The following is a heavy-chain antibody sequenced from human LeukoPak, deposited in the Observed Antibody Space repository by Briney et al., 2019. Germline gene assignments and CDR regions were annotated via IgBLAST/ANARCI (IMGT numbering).Heavy chain of an antibody. D-gene: IGHD3-16*01. CDR3: ARFGRRGKYYYYGMDV. V-gene: IGHV4-34*01. CDR2: INHSGST. CDR1: GGSFSGYY. Sequence: PSETLSLTCAVYGGSFSGYYWSWIRQPPGKGLEWIGEINHSGSTNYNPSLKSRVTISVDTSKNQFSLKLSSVTAADTAVYYCARFGRRGKYYYYGMDVWGQGTTVTVSS. J-gene: IGHJ6*02.